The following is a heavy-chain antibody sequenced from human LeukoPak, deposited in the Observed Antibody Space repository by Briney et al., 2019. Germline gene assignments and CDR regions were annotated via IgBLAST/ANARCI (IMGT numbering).Heavy chain of an antibody. Sequence: SETLSLTCTVSGGSISSSSYYWSWIRQPPGKGLEWIGEINHSGSTNYNPSLKSRVTISVDTSKNQFSLKLSSVTAADTAVYYCARGPGYCSGGSCRFDYWGQGTLVTVSS. CDR3: ARGPGYCSGGSCRFDY. CDR1: GGSISSSSYY. D-gene: IGHD2-15*01. V-gene: IGHV4-39*07. J-gene: IGHJ4*02. CDR2: INHSGST.